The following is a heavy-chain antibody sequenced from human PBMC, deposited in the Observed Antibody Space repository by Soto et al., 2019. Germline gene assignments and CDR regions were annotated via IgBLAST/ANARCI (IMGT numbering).Heavy chain of an antibody. Sequence: GASVKVSCKASAGNYLRWVRQAPGQGLEWMGWINPNSGGTHYAEQFQGRVTLTWDTSTSTVYMELNSLTSDDTAVYYCAREEATAGNDCFDYWGQGTLVTVSS. CDR1: AGNY. V-gene: IGHV1-2*02. CDR2: INPNSGGT. CDR3: AREEATAGNDCFDY. J-gene: IGHJ4*02. D-gene: IGHD6-13*01.